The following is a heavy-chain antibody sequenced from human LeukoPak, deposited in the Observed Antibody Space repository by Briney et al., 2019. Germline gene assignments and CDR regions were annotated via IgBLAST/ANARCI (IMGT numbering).Heavy chain of an antibody. V-gene: IGHV6-1*01. J-gene: IGHJ4*02. D-gene: IGHD6-13*01. CDR3: ARDVGSSSWYTFDY. CDR1: GDSVSSNNGA. Sequence: SQTLSLTCAISGDSVSSNNGAWNWIRQSPSRGLEGLGRTYYRSKWYNDYAVSMKGRITINPDTSKNQFSLQLSSETPEDTAVYYCARDVGSSSWYTFDYWGQGTLVTVSS. CDR2: TYYRSKWYN.